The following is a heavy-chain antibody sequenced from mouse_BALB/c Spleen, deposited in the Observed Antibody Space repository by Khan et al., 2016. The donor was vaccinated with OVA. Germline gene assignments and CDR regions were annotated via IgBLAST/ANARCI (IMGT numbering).Heavy chain of an antibody. CDR3: ARSSIDDHAMDY. V-gene: IGHV5-9-3*01. CDR1: GFSFSSYA. Sequence: EVELVESGGGFVKPGGSLKLSCSASGFSFSSYAMSWVRQTPEKRLEWIATISTGGHYTFYSDSVKGRFTISRDNAKNTLYLHMSSLRSEDKAMYSCARSSIDDHAMDYWGQGTSVAVSS. J-gene: IGHJ4*01. D-gene: IGHD3-1*01. CDR2: ISTGGHYT.